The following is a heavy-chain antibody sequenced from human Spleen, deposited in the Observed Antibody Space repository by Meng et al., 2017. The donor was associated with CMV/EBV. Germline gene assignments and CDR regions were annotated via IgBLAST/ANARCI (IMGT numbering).Heavy chain of an antibody. CDR2: ISWNSGSI. Sequence: SLRLSCAASGFTFDDYAMHWVRQAPGKGLEWVSGISWNSGSIGYADSVKGRFTISRDNAKNSLYLQMNSLISDDTAVYYCASEGRSTQGYGYYYYGMDVWGQGTTVTVSS. D-gene: IGHD5-18*01. J-gene: IGHJ6*02. CDR3: ASEGRSTQGYGYYYYGMDV. V-gene: IGHV3-9*01. CDR1: GFTFDDYA.